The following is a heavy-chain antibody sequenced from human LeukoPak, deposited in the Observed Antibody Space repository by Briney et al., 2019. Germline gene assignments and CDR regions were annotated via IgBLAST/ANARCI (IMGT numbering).Heavy chain of an antibody. D-gene: IGHD6-13*01. CDR1: GYSISSGYY. J-gene: IGHJ4*02. CDR2: IYHSGST. Sequence: PSETLSLTCTVSGYSISSGYYWGWIRQPPGKGLEWIGSIYHSGSTYYNPSLKSRVTISVDTSKNQFSLKLSSVTAADTAVYYCARAVYSRSYYFDYWGQGTLVTVSS. V-gene: IGHV4-38-2*02. CDR3: ARAVYSRSYYFDY.